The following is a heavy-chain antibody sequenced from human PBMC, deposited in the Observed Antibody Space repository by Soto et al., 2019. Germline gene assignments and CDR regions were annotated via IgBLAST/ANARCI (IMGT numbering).Heavy chain of an antibody. J-gene: IGHJ4*02. CDR3: ARAAYYYDTRPFDY. V-gene: IGHV4-59*01. CDR1: GGSISSYY. D-gene: IGHD3-22*01. CDR2: IYYSGST. Sequence: SETLSLTCTVSGGSISSYYWSWIRQPPGKGLEWIGYIYYSGSTNYNPSLKSRVTISVDTSKNQFSLKLSSVTAADTAVYYCARAAYYYDTRPFDYWGQGTLVTVPS.